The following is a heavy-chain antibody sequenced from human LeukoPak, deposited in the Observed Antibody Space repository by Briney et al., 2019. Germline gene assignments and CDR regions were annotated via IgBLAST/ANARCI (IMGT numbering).Heavy chain of an antibody. CDR2: IKSKVDGATV. D-gene: IGHD2-2*01. CDR3: AADVPEPTAPIDY. Sequence: GGSLRLSCAASGFTFSNTWMSWVRQAPGKGLEWVGRIKSKVDGATVDYAAPAKGRSTISRDDSKNVLYLQMNSLKTEDTAVYYCAADVPEPTAPIDYWGQGTLVTVSS. V-gene: IGHV3-15*01. CDR1: GFTFSNTW. J-gene: IGHJ4*02.